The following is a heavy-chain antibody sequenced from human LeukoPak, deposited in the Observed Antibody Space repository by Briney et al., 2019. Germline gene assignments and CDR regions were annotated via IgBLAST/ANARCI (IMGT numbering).Heavy chain of an antibody. V-gene: IGHV3-30*03. Sequence: GGSLRLSCVASGFTISIHGMHWVRQAPGKGLEWVAMISHDGSIQHYGDSVKGRFTISRDNSKNTLYLQMNSLRAEDTAVYYCARDISPLLWFGEADPTLDYWGQGTLVTVSS. CDR3: ARDISPLLWFGEADPTLDY. CDR2: ISHDGSIQ. CDR1: GFTISIHG. J-gene: IGHJ4*02. D-gene: IGHD3-10*01.